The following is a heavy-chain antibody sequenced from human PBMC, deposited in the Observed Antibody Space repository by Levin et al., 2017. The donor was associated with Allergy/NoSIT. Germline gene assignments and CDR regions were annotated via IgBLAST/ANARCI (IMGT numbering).Heavy chain of an antibody. CDR3: ARDILYYYDSSGYLLDY. V-gene: IGHV3-11*01. CDR2: ISSSGSTI. D-gene: IGHD3-22*01. Sequence: GGSLRLSCAASGFTFSDYYMSWIRQAPGKGLEWVSYISSSGSTIYYADSVKGRFTISRDNAKNSLYLQMNSLRAEDTAVYYCARDILYYYDSSGYLLDYWGQGTLVTVSS. J-gene: IGHJ4*02. CDR1: GFTFSDYY.